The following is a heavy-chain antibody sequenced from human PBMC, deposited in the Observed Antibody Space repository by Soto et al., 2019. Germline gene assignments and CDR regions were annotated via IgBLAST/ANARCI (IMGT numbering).Heavy chain of an antibody. CDR2: LSYTGST. Sequence: SETLSLTCTVSGGPVRDGYSYWTWIRQPPGKGLEWMGYLSYTGSTYYNPSLRNRATISVDESSNHLSLRLSSVTAADTAVYYCARELEGGVFDIWGRGTLVTVSS. CDR1: GGPVRDGYSY. V-gene: IGHV4-30-4*01. CDR3: ARELEGGVFDI. D-gene: IGHD2-8*02. J-gene: IGHJ3*02.